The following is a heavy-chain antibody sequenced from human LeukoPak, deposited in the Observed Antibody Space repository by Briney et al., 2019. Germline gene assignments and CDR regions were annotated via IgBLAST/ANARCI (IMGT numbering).Heavy chain of an antibody. V-gene: IGHV4-4*02. CDR2: IYHSGRA. CDR1: GGSISSDNW. D-gene: IGHD6-19*01. CDR3: ARGLYGSDSY. J-gene: IGHJ4*02. Sequence: SETLSLTCAVSGGSISSDNWWIWVRQPPGKGLEWIGEIYHSGRANYNPSLKSRVNMSVDKSKNQFSLSLSSVTAADTAVYHCARGLYGSDSYCGQGNLVTVSS.